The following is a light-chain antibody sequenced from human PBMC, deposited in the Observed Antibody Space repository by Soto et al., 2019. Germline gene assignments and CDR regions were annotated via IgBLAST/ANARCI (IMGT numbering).Light chain of an antibody. V-gene: IGKV3-11*01. Sequence: EIVLTQSPATLSLSLGERATLSCRASQSVSIYLAWYQQKPGQAPRLLIYDASNRATGIPARFSGSGSGTDFTLTISSLEPEDFAVYYCQQRGDWPLYTFGQGTKLEIK. J-gene: IGKJ2*01. CDR1: QSVSIY. CDR2: DAS. CDR3: QQRGDWPLYT.